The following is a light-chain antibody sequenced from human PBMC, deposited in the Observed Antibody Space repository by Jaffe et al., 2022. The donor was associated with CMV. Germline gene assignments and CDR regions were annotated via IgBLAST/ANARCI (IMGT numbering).Light chain of an antibody. V-gene: IGLV1-40*01. Sequence: QSVLTQPPSMSGAPGQRVTISCTGSSSNIGAGYDVHWYQQLPGTAPKLLIYGNSNRPSGVPDRFSGSKSGTSASLAITGLQPEDEADYYCQSYDGSLSGSVLFGGGTRLTVL. CDR3: QSYDGSLSGSVL. CDR1: SSNIGAGYD. J-gene: IGLJ2*01. CDR2: GNS.